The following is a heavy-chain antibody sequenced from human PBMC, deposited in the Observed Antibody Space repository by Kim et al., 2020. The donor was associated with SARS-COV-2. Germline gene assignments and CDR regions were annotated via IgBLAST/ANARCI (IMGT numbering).Heavy chain of an antibody. Sequence: SITIYYAVSVKCRFTISRDNAKNSLYLQMNSLRDEDTAVYYCAREKNSGRWGQGTMVTVSS. CDR2: SITI. D-gene: IGHD1-26*01. V-gene: IGHV3-48*02. CDR3: AREKNSGR. J-gene: IGHJ3*01.